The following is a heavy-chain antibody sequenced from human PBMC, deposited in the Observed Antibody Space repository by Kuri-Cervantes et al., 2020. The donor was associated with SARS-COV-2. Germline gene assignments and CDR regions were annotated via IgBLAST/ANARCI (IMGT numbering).Heavy chain of an antibody. D-gene: IGHD2-8*01. Sequence: GSPRLSCAVYGGSFSGYYWSWIRQPPGKGLEWIGEINHSGSTNYNPSLKSRVTISVDTSKNQFSLKLSSVTAADTAVYYCARALRCTNGVCYRSWFDPWGQGTLVTVSS. CDR2: INHSGST. V-gene: IGHV4-34*01. CDR3: ARALRCTNGVCYRSWFDP. CDR1: GGSFSGYY. J-gene: IGHJ5*02.